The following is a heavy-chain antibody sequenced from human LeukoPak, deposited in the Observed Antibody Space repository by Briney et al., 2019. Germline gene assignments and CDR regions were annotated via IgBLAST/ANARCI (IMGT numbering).Heavy chain of an antibody. V-gene: IGHV3-33*01. CDR1: GFTFSYYG. Sequence: GGSLRLSCAASGFTFSYYGMHWVRQAPGKGLEWVAVIWYDGSNKYYADSVKGRFTLSRDNSKNALDLQMNSLRAEDTAVYYCAREGYCSGGSCWYYFDYWGQGTLVTVSS. J-gene: IGHJ4*02. CDR3: AREGYCSGGSCWYYFDY. CDR2: IWYDGSNK. D-gene: IGHD2-15*01.